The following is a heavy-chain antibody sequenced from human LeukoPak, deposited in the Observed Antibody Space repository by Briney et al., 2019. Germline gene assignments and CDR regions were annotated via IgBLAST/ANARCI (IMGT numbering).Heavy chain of an antibody. CDR3: ATGYASGWTSDFDY. V-gene: IGHV4-38-2*02. CDR1: GYSISSGYF. D-gene: IGHD6-19*01. CDR2: VYYDGRT. J-gene: IGHJ4*02. Sequence: SETLSLTCTVSGYSISSGYFWDWIRPPPGKGLEWIGTVYYDGRTYYNPSVKSRATLSKDTSDNRFSLDLRSVTASDTAVYYCATGYASGWTSDFDYWGQGILVTVSP.